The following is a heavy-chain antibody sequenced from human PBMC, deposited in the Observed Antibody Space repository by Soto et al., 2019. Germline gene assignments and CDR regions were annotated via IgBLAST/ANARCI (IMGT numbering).Heavy chain of an antibody. Sequence: SETLSLTCTVSGGSIDNNGYSWTWIRQRPGGGLEWLGSNNYRADTYYTPSLRSRITISRDTSQNQFPLWRTSVTAADTGIYHCARGGSGWKALNYFDSWGQGILVTVSS. CDR1: GGSIDNNGYS. CDR2: NNYRADT. D-gene: IGHD6-19*01. CDR3: ARGGSGWKALNYFDS. J-gene: IGHJ4*02. V-gene: IGHV4-31*03.